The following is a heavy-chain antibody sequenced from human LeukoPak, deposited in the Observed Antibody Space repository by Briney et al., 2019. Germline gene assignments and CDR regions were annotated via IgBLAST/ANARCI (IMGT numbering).Heavy chain of an antibody. J-gene: IGHJ5*02. CDR2: IKNNGGN. V-gene: IGHV4-59*01. Sequence: SETLSLTCTVSGGSISTYSWNWIRQSPGQGLEWIGYIKNNGGNYNNPSLMGRVTISLDTSKNQFSLKLTSVTAADTTVYYCARDAGGTWFDPWGQGTLVTVSS. CDR3: ARDAGGTWFDP. CDR1: GGSISTYS.